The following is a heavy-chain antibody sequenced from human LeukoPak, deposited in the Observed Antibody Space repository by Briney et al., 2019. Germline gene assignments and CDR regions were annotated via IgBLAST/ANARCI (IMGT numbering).Heavy chain of an antibody. CDR3: ARANMVRGVGLFFDRNWFDP. CDR1: GGSISTYY. Sequence: PSETLSLTCTVSGGSISTYYWSWIRQPAGKGLEWIGCIYTSGSTKYNPSLRSRVTMSVETSKNQISLKLTSVTAADTAVYYCARANMVRGVGLFFDRNWFDPWGQGTLVTVSS. V-gene: IGHV4-4*07. CDR2: IYTSGST. D-gene: IGHD3-10*01. J-gene: IGHJ5*02.